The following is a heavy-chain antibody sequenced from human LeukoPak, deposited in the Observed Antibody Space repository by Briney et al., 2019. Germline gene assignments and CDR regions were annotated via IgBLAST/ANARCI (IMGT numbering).Heavy chain of an antibody. CDR1: GGSISSYY. D-gene: IGHD2-21*01. V-gene: IGHV4-59*01. Sequence: SETLSLTCTVSGGSISSYYWSWIRQPPGKGLEWIGYIYYSGSTNYNPSLKSRVTISVDTSKNQFSLKLSSVTAADTAVYYCAREGIAESFDIWGQGTMVTVSS. CDR2: IYYSGST. J-gene: IGHJ3*02. CDR3: AREGIAESFDI.